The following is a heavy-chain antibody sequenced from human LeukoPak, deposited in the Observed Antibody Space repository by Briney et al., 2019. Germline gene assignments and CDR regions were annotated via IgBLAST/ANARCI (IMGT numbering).Heavy chain of an antibody. Sequence: GGSLRLSCAASGFTFSSYAMHWVRQAPGKGLEWVASLRYDGSDKDYGDSVKGRFTISRDNSKNTVYLQMNSLRPEDTAVYFCAKGSLTIVVEDAFDIWGQGTMVIVSS. J-gene: IGHJ3*02. D-gene: IGHD1-26*01. CDR2: LRYDGSDK. CDR1: GFTFSSYA. CDR3: AKGSLTIVVEDAFDI. V-gene: IGHV3-30*02.